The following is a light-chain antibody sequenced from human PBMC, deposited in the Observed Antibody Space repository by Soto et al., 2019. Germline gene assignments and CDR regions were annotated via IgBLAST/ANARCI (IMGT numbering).Light chain of an antibody. CDR2: DVT. CDR3: CSYRDTTTVV. V-gene: IGLV2-11*01. J-gene: IGLJ2*01. Sequence: QSALTQPPSVSGSPGQSVTISCTGTSSDVGGYDYVSWYQQHPGKAPKLLIYDVTKRPSGVPDRFSGSKSGNTASLTISGLQAEDEADFFCCSYRDTTTVVFGGGTKLTVL. CDR1: SSDVGGYDY.